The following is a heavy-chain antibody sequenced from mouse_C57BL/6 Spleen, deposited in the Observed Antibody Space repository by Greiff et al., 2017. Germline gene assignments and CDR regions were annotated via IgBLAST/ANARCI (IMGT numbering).Heavy chain of an antibody. Sequence: VQLQQSGPELVKPGASVKISCKASGYAFSSSWMNWVKQRPGKGLEWIGRIYPGDGDTNYNGKFKGKATLTADKSSSTAYMQLSSLTSEDSAVYFCARGGEPYFDYWGQGTTLTVSS. J-gene: IGHJ2*01. V-gene: IGHV1-82*01. CDR1: GYAFSSSW. CDR2: IYPGDGDT. CDR3: ARGGEPYFDY.